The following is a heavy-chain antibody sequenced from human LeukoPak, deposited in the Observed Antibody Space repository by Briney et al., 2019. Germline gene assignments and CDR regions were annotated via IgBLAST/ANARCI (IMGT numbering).Heavy chain of an antibody. Sequence: APVKVSCKASGYTFTGYYMHWVRQAPGQGLEWMGWINPNSGGTNYAQKFQGRVTMTRDTSISTAYMELSRLRSDDTAVYYCARDQGYYDSSGYYHGPFDYWGQGTLVTVSS. D-gene: IGHD3-22*01. V-gene: IGHV1-2*02. CDR2: INPNSGGT. CDR1: GYTFTGYY. CDR3: ARDQGYYDSSGYYHGPFDY. J-gene: IGHJ4*02.